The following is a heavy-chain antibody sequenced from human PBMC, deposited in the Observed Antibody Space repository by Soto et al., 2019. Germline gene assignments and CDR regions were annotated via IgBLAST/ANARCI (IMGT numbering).Heavy chain of an antibody. Sequence: SVKVYCKASGFTFTSSAVQWVRQARGQRLEWIGWIVVGSGNTNYAQSLQERVTITRDMSTSTAYMELSSLRSEDTAVYYCAANYSYGPLFDYWGRGTLVTVSS. J-gene: IGHJ4*02. CDR2: IVVGSGNT. CDR3: AANYSYGPLFDY. D-gene: IGHD5-18*01. V-gene: IGHV1-58*01. CDR1: GFTFTSSA.